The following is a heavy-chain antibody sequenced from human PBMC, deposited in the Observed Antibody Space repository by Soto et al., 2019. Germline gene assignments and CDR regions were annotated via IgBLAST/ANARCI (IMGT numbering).Heavy chain of an antibody. CDR3: ATTIAAAGGYYFDY. Sequence: GGSLRLSCAASGFTFSTYSMNWVRQAPGKGLEWVSYISSSSSTINFADSVRGRFTISRDNAKNSLYLQMGSLRADDMAVYYCATTIAAAGGYYFDYWGQGTLVTVSS. J-gene: IGHJ4*02. D-gene: IGHD6-13*01. V-gene: IGHV3-48*01. CDR2: ISSSSSTI. CDR1: GFTFSTYS.